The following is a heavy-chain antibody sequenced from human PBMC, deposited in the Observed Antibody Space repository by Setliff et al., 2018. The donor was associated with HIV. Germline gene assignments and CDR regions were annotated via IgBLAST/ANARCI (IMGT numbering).Heavy chain of an antibody. D-gene: IGHD2-2*01. CDR3: ARGRSCSSSSCYLVYYYYYGMDV. CDR2: LSSNGYS. J-gene: IGHJ6*02. V-gene: IGHV4-39*07. Sequence: PSETLSLTCAIFGGSISRSTYYWGWIRQPPGKGLEWIGALSSNGYSYYNPSYKSRVTISIDTSKNQFSLRLSSVTAADTAVYYCARGRSCSSSSCYLVYYYYYGMDVWGHGSTVTVS. CDR1: GGSISRSTYY.